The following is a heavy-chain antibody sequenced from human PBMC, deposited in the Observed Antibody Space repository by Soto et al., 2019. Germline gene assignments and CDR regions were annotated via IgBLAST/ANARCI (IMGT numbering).Heavy chain of an antibody. V-gene: IGHV4-38-2*02. CDR2: IDYSGRT. D-gene: IGHD3-22*01. CDR1: GYLISSGYY. J-gene: IGHJ4*02. Sequence: WXTLSLTCSVAGYLISSGYYWGWSRQTPGKGLEWLGSIDYSGRTYYNPSLKSRVSTSVDLSKNQFSLNLRSVTAADTAVYFCARELSSGYDSYYFHCWGQGNIVTLSS. CDR3: ARELSSGYDSYYFHC.